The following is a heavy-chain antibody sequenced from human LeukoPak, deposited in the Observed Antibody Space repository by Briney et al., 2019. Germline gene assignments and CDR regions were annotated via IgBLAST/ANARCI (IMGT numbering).Heavy chain of an antibody. Sequence: HAGGSLRLSCAASGFTFSSYNMNWVRQAPGKGLEWVSGIIPSGHTTYYADSVRGRFTISRDNSRNTVYLQMNSLRAEDTAVYYCAKDDRWLQFCCWGQGTLVTVSA. J-gene: IGHJ4*02. V-gene: IGHV3-23*01. CDR2: IIPSGHTT. CDR1: GFTFSSYN. D-gene: IGHD5-24*01. CDR3: AKDDRWLQFCC.